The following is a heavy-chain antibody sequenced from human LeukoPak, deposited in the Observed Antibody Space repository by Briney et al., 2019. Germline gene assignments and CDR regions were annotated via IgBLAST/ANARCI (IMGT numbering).Heavy chain of an antibody. CDR1: RFTADDYG. J-gene: IGHJ4*02. CDR2: INWNGSST. D-gene: IGHD3-10*01. V-gene: IGHV3-20*04. Sequence: PGGSPSLSCAASRFTADDYGMSWVRQAPGKVLERVAGINWNGSSTGYVDSVKGRFTISRDNAKNSLYLQMNSLRAEDTALYYCARNTRSTEYYYGSGGYYSYYFDYWGQGTLVTVSS. CDR3: ARNTRSTEYYYGSGGYYSYYFDY.